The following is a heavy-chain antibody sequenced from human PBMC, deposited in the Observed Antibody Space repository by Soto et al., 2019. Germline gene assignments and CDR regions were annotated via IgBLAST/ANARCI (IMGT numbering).Heavy chain of an antibody. J-gene: IGHJ4*02. V-gene: IGHV1-18*01. CDR3: ARDKGSKAWYYFFDF. CDR2: ISAYNGNT. Sequence: ASVKVSCKASGYTFTTYGIAWVRQAPGQGLEWPGWISAYNGNTNYAQKFQGRVTMTTETSTNTAYMEVRSLRSDDTAVYYCARDKGSKAWYYFFDFWGQGTLVTVSS. D-gene: IGHD1-26*01. CDR1: GYTFTTYG.